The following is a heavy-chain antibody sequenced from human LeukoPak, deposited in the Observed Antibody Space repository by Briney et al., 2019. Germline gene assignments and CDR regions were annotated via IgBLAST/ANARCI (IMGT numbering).Heavy chain of an antibody. V-gene: IGHV4-34*01. Sequence: PSETLSLTCAVYDGSFSGYYWSWIRQPPGKGLEWIGEINHSGSTNYNPSLKSRVTISVDTSKNQFSLKLSSVTAADTAVYYCARGLLRSYYDFWSGYYTGFWFDPWGQGTLVTVSS. CDR1: DGSFSGYY. D-gene: IGHD3-3*01. CDR2: INHSGST. J-gene: IGHJ5*02. CDR3: ARGLLRSYYDFWSGYYTGFWFDP.